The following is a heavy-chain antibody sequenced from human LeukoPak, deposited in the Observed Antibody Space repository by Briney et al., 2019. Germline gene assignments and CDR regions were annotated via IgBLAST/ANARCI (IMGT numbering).Heavy chain of an antibody. CDR2: INHSGST. D-gene: IGHD3-22*01. V-gene: IGHV4-34*01. Sequence: KPSETLSLTCAVYGGSFSGYYWSWIRQPPGKGLEWIGEINHSGSTNYNPSLNSRVSISLEKSKNQFSLELRSVTAADTAVYYCARGRIAKIVVVHSFHYGMDVWGQGTTVTVSS. CDR3: ARGRIAKIVVVHSFHYGMDV. CDR1: GGSFSGYY. J-gene: IGHJ6*02.